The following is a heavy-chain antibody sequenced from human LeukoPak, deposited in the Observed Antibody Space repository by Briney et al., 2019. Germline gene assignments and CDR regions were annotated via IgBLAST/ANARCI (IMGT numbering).Heavy chain of an antibody. J-gene: IGHJ5*02. CDR1: RFTFDDYA. D-gene: IGHD2-15*01. Sequence: GGSLRLSCAASRFTFDDYAMHWVRQAPGKGLEWVSGISWNSGSIGYADSVKGRFTISRDNAKNSLYLQMNSLRAEDTALYYCAKAYCSGGSCYSSWFDPWGQGTLVTVSS. V-gene: IGHV3-9*01. CDR3: AKAYCSGGSCYSSWFDP. CDR2: ISWNSGSI.